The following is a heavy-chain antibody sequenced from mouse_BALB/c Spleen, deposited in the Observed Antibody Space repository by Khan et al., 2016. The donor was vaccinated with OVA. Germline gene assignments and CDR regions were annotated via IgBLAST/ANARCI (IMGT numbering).Heavy chain of an antibody. CDR1: GYSITSEYA. CDR2: INYSGNT. V-gene: IGHV3-2*02. CDR3: ARKDYYDYDTFPY. Sequence: LQQSGPGLVKPSQSLSLTCTVTGYSITSEYAWNWIRQFPGNKLEWMGYINYSGNTRFNPSLRSRISITRDTSKNQFILQLNSVTTEDTATYYCARKDYYDYDTFPYWGQGTMVTVSA. J-gene: IGHJ3*01. D-gene: IGHD2-4*01.